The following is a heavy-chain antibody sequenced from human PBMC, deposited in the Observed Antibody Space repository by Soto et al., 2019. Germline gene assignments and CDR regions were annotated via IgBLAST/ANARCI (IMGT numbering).Heavy chain of an antibody. J-gene: IGHJ1*01. CDR2: INHSGST. CDR3: ARDGDFWSGYYTGGYFQH. CDR1: GGSFSGYY. V-gene: IGHV4-34*01. D-gene: IGHD3-3*01. Sequence: PSETLSLTCAVYGGSFSGYYWSWIRQPPGKGLEWIGEINHSGSTNYNPSLKSRVTISVDTSKNQFSLKLSSVTAADTAVYYCARDGDFWSGYYTGGYFQHWGQGTLVTVSS.